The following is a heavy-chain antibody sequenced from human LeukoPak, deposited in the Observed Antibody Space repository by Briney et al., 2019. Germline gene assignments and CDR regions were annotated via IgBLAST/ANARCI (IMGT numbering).Heavy chain of an antibody. D-gene: IGHD1-7*01. V-gene: IGHV5-51*01. CDR1: GYSFTSYW. CDR3: ASLQTQGNWNYAAFDI. CDR2: IYPGDSDT. Sequence: GESLKISCKGSGYSFTSYWIGWVRQMPGKGLEWMGIIYPGDSDTRYSPSFQGQVTISADKSISTAYLQWSSLKASDTAMYYRASLQTQGNWNYAAFDIWGQGTMVTVSS. J-gene: IGHJ3*02.